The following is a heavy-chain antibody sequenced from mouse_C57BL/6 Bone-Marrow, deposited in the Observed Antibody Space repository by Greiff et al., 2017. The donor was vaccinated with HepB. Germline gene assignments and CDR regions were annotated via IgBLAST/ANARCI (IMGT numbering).Heavy chain of an antibody. J-gene: IGHJ1*03. Sequence: EVKSVESGGGLVKPGGSLKLSCAASGFTFSDYGMHWVRQAPEKGLEWVADISSGSSTIYYADTVKGRFTISRDNAKNTLFLQMTSLRSEDTAMYYCATYYYGSSWYFDVWGTGTTVTVSS. CDR1: GFTFSDYG. CDR3: ATYYYGSSWYFDV. D-gene: IGHD1-1*01. CDR2: ISSGSSTI. V-gene: IGHV5-17*01.